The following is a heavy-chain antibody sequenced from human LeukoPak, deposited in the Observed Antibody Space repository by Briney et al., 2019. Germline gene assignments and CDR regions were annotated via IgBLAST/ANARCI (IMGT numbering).Heavy chain of an antibody. D-gene: IGHD3-22*01. V-gene: IGHV3-21*01. CDR2: ISSSSSYR. CDR1: GFTFSSYS. J-gene: IGHJ4*02. Sequence: PGGSLRLSCAASGFTFSSYSMNWVRQAPGKGQELVSSISSSSSYRYYADSVKGRFTISRDNAKNSLYLQMNSLRAEDTAVYYCARDEYRYYDSSGYYYYGKWGQGTLVTVSS. CDR3: ARDEYRYYDSSGYYYYGK.